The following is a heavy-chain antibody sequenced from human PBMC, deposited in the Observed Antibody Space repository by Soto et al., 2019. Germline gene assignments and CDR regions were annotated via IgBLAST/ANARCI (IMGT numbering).Heavy chain of an antibody. J-gene: IGHJ4*02. CDR3: ARRYGSAIDY. D-gene: IGHD1-26*01. CDR1: GGTISSWY. V-gene: IGHV4-59*08. Sequence: QVQLQESGPGLVKPSETLSLTCTVSGGTISSWYWSWIRQPPGKGLEWIGYIYYSGSTNCNPSLKGRVTTSVDTSKNQFALRLSSVTAADTAVYYCARRYGSAIDYWGQGTLVTVSS. CDR2: IYYSGST.